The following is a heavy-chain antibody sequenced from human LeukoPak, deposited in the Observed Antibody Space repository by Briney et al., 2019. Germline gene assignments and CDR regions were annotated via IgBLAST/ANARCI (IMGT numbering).Heavy chain of an antibody. V-gene: IGHV4-39*07. CDR3: ARALYDTLH. CDR2: ISHSGST. D-gene: IGHD3-22*01. Sequence: RTSETLSLTCTVSGGSISSGDYYWSWIRQPPGKGLEWIGEISHSGSTNYNPSLKSRVTISVDTSKNQFSLKLSSVTAADTAVYYCARALYDTLHWGQGTLDTVSS. J-gene: IGHJ4*02. CDR1: GGSISSGDYY.